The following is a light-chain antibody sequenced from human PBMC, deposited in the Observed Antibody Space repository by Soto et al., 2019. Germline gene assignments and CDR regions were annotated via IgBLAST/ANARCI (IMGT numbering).Light chain of an antibody. V-gene: IGLV1-40*01. Sequence: QAVVTQPPSVSGAPRRRVTISCTGSSSNIGAGYDVHWYQQLPGTAPKLLIYGNSNRPSGVPDRFSGSKSGTSASLAITGLQAEDEADYYCQSYDSSLSAVVFGGGTKLTVL. J-gene: IGLJ2*01. CDR2: GNS. CDR3: QSYDSSLSAVV. CDR1: SSNIGAGYD.